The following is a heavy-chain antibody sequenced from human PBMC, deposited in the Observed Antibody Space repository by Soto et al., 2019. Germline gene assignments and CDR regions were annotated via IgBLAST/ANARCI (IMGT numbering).Heavy chain of an antibody. CDR3: ARDENYDTPFDY. D-gene: IGHD3-22*01. CDR2: IWCDGSNK. CDR1: GFTFSNYG. J-gene: IGHJ4*02. V-gene: IGHV3-33*01. Sequence: PGGSLRLSCAASGFTFSNYGMHWVRQAPGKGLEWVAVIWCDGSNKYYADSVKGRFTISRDNSKNTLYLQMNSLRAEDTAVYYSARDENYDTPFDYWGQGTLVTVSS.